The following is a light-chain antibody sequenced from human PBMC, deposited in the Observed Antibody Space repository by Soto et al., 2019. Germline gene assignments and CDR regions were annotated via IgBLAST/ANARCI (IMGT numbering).Light chain of an antibody. CDR2: SNN. CDR1: NSKIGTNY. Sequence: QSVLTQSPSASGTPGQRVTISCSGSNSKIGTNYVYWYQHLPGTAPKLLIYSNNQRPSGVPDRFSGSKSGTSASLAISGLRSEDGGDYYCATWDDTLSAYVFGTGTKVTVL. V-gene: IGLV1-47*02. J-gene: IGLJ1*01. CDR3: ATWDDTLSAYV.